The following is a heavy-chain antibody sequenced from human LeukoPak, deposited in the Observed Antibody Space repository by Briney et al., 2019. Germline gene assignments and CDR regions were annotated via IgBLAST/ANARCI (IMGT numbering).Heavy chain of an antibody. CDR1: GGSISSYY. CDR2: IYTSGST. CDR3: ASGVTVTKTNAFDI. J-gene: IGHJ3*02. Sequence: PSETLSLTCTVSGGSISSYYWSWLRQPAGKGLQWIGRIYTSGSTNYNPSLKSRVTISVDTSNNQFSLKLSSVTAADTAVYYCASGVTVTKTNAFDIWGQGTMVTVSS. V-gene: IGHV4-4*07. D-gene: IGHD4-17*01.